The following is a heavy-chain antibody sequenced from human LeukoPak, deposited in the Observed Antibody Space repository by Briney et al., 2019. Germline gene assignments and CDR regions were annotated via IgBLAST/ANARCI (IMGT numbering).Heavy chain of an antibody. D-gene: IGHD6-19*01. Sequence: ESLKISFKGSGYSFTNYWIGWVRQMRGKGLEGMGIIYPADSYARYSPSFQGHVTISADKSSSTAYLQWSSLKASDTAMYYGERSRSSGYYDYHYLDVWGKGTTVTVSS. CDR1: GYSFTNYW. CDR2: IYPADSYA. CDR3: ERSRSSGYYDYHYLDV. V-gene: IGHV5-51*01. J-gene: IGHJ6*03.